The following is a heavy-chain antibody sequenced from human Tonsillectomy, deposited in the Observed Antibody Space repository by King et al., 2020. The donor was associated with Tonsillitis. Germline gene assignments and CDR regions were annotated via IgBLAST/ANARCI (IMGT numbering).Heavy chain of an antibody. CDR1: GYTFTGYY. D-gene: IGHD4-23*01. CDR2: INPNSGGT. J-gene: IGHJ2*01. V-gene: IGHV1-2*02. CDR3: ARAGTTVVTVYWYFDL. Sequence: VQLVESGAEVKKPGASVKVSCKASGYTFTGYYMHWMRQAPGQGLEWMGWINPNSGGTNYAQKFQGRVTMTRDTSISTAYMELSRLRSDDTAVYYCARAGTTVVTVYWYFDLWGRGTLVTVSS.